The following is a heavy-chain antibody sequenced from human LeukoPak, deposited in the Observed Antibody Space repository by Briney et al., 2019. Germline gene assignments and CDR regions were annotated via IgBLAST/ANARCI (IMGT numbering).Heavy chain of an antibody. CDR1: GFTFSSYG. D-gene: IGHD3-3*01. CDR2: IRYDGSNK. Sequence: PGGSLRLSCAASGFTFSSYGMHWVRQPPGKGLEWVAFIRYDGSNKYYADSVKGRFTISRDNAKNSLYLQMNILRAADTAVSYCARASFGARWLTPLVIGAFDIWGQGTMVTVSS. V-gene: IGHV3-30*02. J-gene: IGHJ3*02. CDR3: ARASFGARWLTPLVIGAFDI.